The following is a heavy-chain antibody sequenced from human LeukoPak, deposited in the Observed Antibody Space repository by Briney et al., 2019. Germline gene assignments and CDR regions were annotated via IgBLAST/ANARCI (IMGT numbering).Heavy chain of an antibody. V-gene: IGHV3-33*06. CDR1: GYTYRSYG. D-gene: IGHD4-17*01. CDR3: AKKGYGDYADWFDP. J-gene: IGHJ5*02. Sequence: QPGRSLRLSCAASGYTYRSYGMHWVRQAPGKGLEWVAVIWYDGSNKYYADSVKGRFTISRDNSKNTLYLQMKSMRAEDTAVYYCAKKGYGDYADWFDPWGQGTLVTPSS. CDR2: IWYDGSNK.